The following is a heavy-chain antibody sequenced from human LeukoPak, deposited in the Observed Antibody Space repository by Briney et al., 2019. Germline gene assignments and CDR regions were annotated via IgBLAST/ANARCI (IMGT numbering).Heavy chain of an antibody. CDR3: AREGYCSSTSCYVQDYYGMDV. CDR1: GFTFSSYS. Sequence: GGSLRLSCAASGFTFSSYSMNWVRQAPGKGLEWVSSIATSSTYMYYADSVKGRFTISRDNAKNSLYLQMNSLRAEDTALYYCAREGYCSSTSCYVQDYYGMDVWGQGTTVTVSS. CDR2: IATSSTYM. V-gene: IGHV3-21*04. D-gene: IGHD2-2*01. J-gene: IGHJ6*02.